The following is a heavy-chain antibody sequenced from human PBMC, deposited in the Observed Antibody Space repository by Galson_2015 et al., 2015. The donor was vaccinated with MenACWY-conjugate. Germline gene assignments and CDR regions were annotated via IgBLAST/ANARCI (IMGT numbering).Heavy chain of an antibody. J-gene: IGHJ4*02. D-gene: IGHD2-15*01. CDR2: LSDSGGHT. V-gene: IGHV3-23*01. CDR3: AKVAGYCSDDTCYSDY. Sequence: APGKGLEWVSALSDSGGHTHHGGPGEGRVTKPKDNTLRKLYLQMNSLRAEDTAVYYCAKVAGYCSDDTCYSDYWGQGTLVTVSS.